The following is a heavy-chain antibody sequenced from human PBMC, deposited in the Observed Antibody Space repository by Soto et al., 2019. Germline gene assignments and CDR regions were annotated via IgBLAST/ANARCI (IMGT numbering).Heavy chain of an antibody. D-gene: IGHD4-17*01. CDR2: ISSSSSYT. CDR3: ASLTTVTTNWYFDL. Sequence: QVQLVESGGGLVKPGGSLRLSCAASGFTFSDYYMSWLRQAPGKGLEWVSYISSSSSYTNYADSVKGRFTISRDNAKNSLYLQMNSLRAEYTAVYYCASLTTVTTNWYFDLWGRGTLVTVSS. J-gene: IGHJ2*01. CDR1: GFTFSDYY. V-gene: IGHV3-11*06.